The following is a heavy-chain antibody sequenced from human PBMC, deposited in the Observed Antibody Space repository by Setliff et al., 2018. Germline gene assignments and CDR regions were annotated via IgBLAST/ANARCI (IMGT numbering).Heavy chain of an antibody. J-gene: IGHJ6*03. D-gene: IGHD3-10*01. CDR3: ARVWFGNMDV. CDR2: INSGGNTI. V-gene: IGHV3-11*01. Sequence: LSLTCAAHGGSFSDYYWTWIRQPPGKGLEWVSSINSGGNTIYFADSVKGRFTVSRDNAKNTLYLQMNSLRAEDTAVYYCARVWFGNMDVWGKGTMVTVSS. CDR1: GGSFSDYY.